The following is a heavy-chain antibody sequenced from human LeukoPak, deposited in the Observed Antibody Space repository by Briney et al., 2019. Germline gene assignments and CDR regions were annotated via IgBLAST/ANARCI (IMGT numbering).Heavy chain of an antibody. CDR2: INPNSGCT. CDR3: ARESDILSYDSSGYSPY. CDR1: GYTFTGYY. Sequence: GASVKVSCKASGYTFTGYYMHWVRQAPGQGLEWMGWINPNSGCTNYAQKFQGRVTMTRDTSISTAYMELNRLRSYDTAMYYCARESDILSYDSSGYSPYWGQGTLVSVSS. V-gene: IGHV1-2*02. D-gene: IGHD3-22*01. J-gene: IGHJ4*02.